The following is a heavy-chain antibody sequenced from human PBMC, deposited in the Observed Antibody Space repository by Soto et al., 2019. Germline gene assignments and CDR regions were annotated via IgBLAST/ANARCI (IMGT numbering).Heavy chain of an antibody. CDR2: IYYSGST. J-gene: IGHJ5*02. Sequence: SETLSLTCTVSGGSISSGGYCWSWIRQHPGKGLEWIGYIYYSGSTYYNPSLKSRVTISVDTSKNQFSLKLSSVTAADTAVYYCARDLGYCSGGSCYSWFDPWGQGTLVTVSS. V-gene: IGHV4-31*03. CDR1: GGSISSGGYC. D-gene: IGHD2-15*01. CDR3: ARDLGYCSGGSCYSWFDP.